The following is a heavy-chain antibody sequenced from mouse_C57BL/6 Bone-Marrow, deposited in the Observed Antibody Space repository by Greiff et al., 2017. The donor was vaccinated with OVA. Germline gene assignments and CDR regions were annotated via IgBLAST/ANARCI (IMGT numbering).Heavy chain of an antibody. CDR2: IDPSDSYT. V-gene: IGHV1-50*01. Sequence: VQLQQPGAELVKPGASVKLSCKASGYTFTSYWLQWVKQRPGQGLEWIGEIDPSDSYTTYNQKFKGKATLTVDTSSSTAYMQLSSLTSEDSAVYYCARSRGSVFDYWGQGTTLTVSS. CDR3: ARSRGSVFDY. D-gene: IGHD1-1*01. J-gene: IGHJ2*01. CDR1: GYTFTSYW.